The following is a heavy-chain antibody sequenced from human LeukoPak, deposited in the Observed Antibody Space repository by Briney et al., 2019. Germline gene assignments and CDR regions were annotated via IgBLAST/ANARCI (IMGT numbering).Heavy chain of an antibody. Sequence: GESLKISCKGYGYSFTTYWIAWVRQMPGKGLEWMGIIYPGDSDTRYSPSFQGQVTISADKSISTAYLQWSSLKASDTAMHYCGRLGDSGSSWPFDYWGQGTLVTVSS. CDR3: GRLGDSGSSWPFDY. D-gene: IGHD6-13*01. J-gene: IGHJ4*02. CDR1: GYSFTTYW. CDR2: IYPGDSDT. V-gene: IGHV5-51*01.